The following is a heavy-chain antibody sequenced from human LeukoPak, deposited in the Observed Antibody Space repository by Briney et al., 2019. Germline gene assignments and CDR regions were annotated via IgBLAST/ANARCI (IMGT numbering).Heavy chain of an antibody. D-gene: IGHD3-9*01. CDR3: ARDLSHGFNYYYYGLEV. CDR2: IYFSGST. CDR1: GDGINSYY. Sequence: KASETLSLTCTVSGDGINSYYWSWIRQPPGKGLEWLGYIYFSGSTKYNPSLENRITISVDRSKSQFYLTLRSVTAADTAVYFCARDLSHGFNYYYYGLEVWGQGTTVTVSS. J-gene: IGHJ6*02. V-gene: IGHV4-59*01.